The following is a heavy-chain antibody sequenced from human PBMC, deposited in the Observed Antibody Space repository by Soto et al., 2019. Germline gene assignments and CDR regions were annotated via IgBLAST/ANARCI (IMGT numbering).Heavy chain of an antibody. J-gene: IGHJ1*01. CDR2: ISYDGSND. CDR3: ARGSHSSTWPEYFQH. V-gene: IGHV3-30-3*01. CDR1: GFTFSSYA. D-gene: IGHD6-13*01. Sequence: QVPLVESGGGVVQPGRSLRLSCAASGFTFSSYAMHWVRQAPGKGLEWVAVISYDGSNDYYADSVKGRFTISKDNSKNTLYLQMNSLRAEDTAVYYCARGSHSSTWPEYFQHWGQGTLLTVSS.